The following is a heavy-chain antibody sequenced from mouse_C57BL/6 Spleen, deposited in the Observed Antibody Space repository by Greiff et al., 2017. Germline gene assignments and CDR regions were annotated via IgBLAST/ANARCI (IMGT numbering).Heavy chain of an antibody. Sequence: EVMLVESGEGLVKPGGSLKLSCAASGFTFSSYVMSWVRQTPEKRLEWVAYISSGGDYIYYADTVKGRFTISRDNARNTLYLQMSSLKSEDTAMYYCTRDGTTVVATEYYAMDYWGQGTSVTVSS. CDR3: TRDGTTVVATEYYAMDY. CDR1: GFTFSSYV. J-gene: IGHJ4*01. CDR2: ISSGGDYI. V-gene: IGHV5-9-1*02. D-gene: IGHD1-1*01.